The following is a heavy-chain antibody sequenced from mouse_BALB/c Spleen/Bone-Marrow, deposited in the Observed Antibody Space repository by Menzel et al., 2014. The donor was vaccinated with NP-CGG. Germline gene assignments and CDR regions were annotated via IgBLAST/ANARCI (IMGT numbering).Heavy chain of an antibody. V-gene: IGHV4-1*02. CDR1: GFDFSRYW. D-gene: IGHD1-2*01. CDR3: TRQGCYGYSGH. J-gene: IGHJ2*01. CDR2: INPDSSTI. Sequence: EVKVEESGGGLVQPGGSLKLSCAASGFDFSRYWMSWVRQAPGKRLEWIGEINPDSSTINYTPSLKDKFIISRDNAKNTLYLQMRKVRSEDTALYYCTRQGCYGYSGHWGQGTTLTGAS.